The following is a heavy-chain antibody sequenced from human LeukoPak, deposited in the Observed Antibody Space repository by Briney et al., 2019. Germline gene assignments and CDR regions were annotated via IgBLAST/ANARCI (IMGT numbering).Heavy chain of an antibody. D-gene: IGHD2-15*01. J-gene: IGHJ4*02. Sequence: PGGSLRLSCAASGFSFSTYNMNWVRQAPGKGLEWVSSITTSSTYIYYADSVKGRFTTSRDNAKNSLYLQMNSLRAEDTAVYYCARDELNKYCSAGRCSEDQYWGQGTLVTVSS. V-gene: IGHV3-21*01. CDR2: ITTSSTYI. CDR3: ARDELNKYCSAGRCSEDQY. CDR1: GFSFSTYN.